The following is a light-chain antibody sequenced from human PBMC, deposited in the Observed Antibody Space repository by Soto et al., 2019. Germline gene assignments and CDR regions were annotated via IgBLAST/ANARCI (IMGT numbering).Light chain of an antibody. V-gene: IGKV3-11*01. CDR3: QQRSNWPWT. J-gene: IGKJ1*01. CDR2: DAS. Sequence: IGLTPSPATLSWSPSHRAPLSCIASQSVSSYLALYQQKPGQAPRLLIYDASNRATGIPARFSGSGSGTDFTLTISSLEPEDFAVYYCQQRSNWPWTFAQGTKVDIK. CDR1: QSVSSY.